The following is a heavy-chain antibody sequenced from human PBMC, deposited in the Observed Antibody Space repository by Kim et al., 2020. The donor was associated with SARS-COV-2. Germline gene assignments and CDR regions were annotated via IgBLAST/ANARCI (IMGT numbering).Heavy chain of an antibody. CDR1: GYTFTSYG. D-gene: IGHD4-17*01. CDR3: ARHYGDPTPYYFDY. CDR2: ISAYNGNT. J-gene: IGHJ4*02. V-gene: IGHV1-18*01. Sequence: ASVKVSCKASGYTFTSYGISWVRQAPGQGLEWMGWISAYNGNTNYAQKLQGRVTMTTDTSTSTAYMELRSLRSDDTAVYYCARHYGDPTPYYFDYWGQGTLVTVSS.